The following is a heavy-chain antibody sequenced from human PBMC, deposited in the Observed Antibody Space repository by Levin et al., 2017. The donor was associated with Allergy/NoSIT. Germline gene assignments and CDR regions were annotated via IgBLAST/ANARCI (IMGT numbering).Heavy chain of an antibody. CDR3: ARMDRCGGDCFILDF. J-gene: IGHJ4*01. Sequence: GESLKISCAASGFTFSDYYMSWIRRAPGKGLEWVSYISGSGSIIYYSDSVKGRFTISRDNAENSLYLQLNSLRGEDTAVYFCARMDRCGGDCFILDFWGHGTLVTVSS. CDR2: ISGSGSII. D-gene: IGHD2-21*02. V-gene: IGHV3-11*01. CDR1: GFTFSDYY.